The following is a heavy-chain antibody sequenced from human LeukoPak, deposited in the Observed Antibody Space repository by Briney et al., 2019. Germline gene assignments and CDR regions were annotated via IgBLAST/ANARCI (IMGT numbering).Heavy chain of an antibody. J-gene: IGHJ4*02. D-gene: IGHD1-26*01. CDR3: ASAAGWESAY. CDR1: GSTSSRYY. Sequence: GGSLRLSCAASGSTSSRYYMSWVRQTPEKGLEWVANINQDGSEKNYVDCVKGRFTISRDNAKNSLYLQMNSLRAEDTAVYYCASAAGWESAYWGQGTLVTVSS. V-gene: IGHV3-7*01. CDR2: INQDGSEK.